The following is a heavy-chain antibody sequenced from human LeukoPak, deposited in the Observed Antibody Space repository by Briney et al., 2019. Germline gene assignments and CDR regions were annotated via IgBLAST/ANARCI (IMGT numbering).Heavy chain of an antibody. V-gene: IGHV1-69*13. CDR2: IIPLYGTA. Sequence: SVKVSCKASGGTFSSYAFSWVRQAPGQGLEWMGGIIPLYGTANYAQRFQGRVTITADESTSTAYMELSSLRSEDTAVYYCARGPFHDYGDYVWGGAGPYYFDYWGQGTLVTVPS. J-gene: IGHJ4*02. D-gene: IGHD4-17*01. CDR1: GGTFSSYA. CDR3: ARGPFHDYGDYVWGGAGPYYFDY.